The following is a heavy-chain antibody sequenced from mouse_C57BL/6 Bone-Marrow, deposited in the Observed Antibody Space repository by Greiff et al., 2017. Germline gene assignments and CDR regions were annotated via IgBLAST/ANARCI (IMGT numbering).Heavy chain of an antibody. CDR3: AREGVYYGSNYFDY. D-gene: IGHD1-1*01. Sequence: VQLQQSGAELARPGASVKLSCKASGYTFTSYGISWVKQRTGQGLEWIGEIYPRSGNTYYNEKFKGKATLTADKSSSTAYMELRSLTSEDSAVYFCAREGVYYGSNYFDYWGQGTTLTVSS. CDR2: IYPRSGNT. V-gene: IGHV1-81*01. CDR1: GYTFTSYG. J-gene: IGHJ2*01.